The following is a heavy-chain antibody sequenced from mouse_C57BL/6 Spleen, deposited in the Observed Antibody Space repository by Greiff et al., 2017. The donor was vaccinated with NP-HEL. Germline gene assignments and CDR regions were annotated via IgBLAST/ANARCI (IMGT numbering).Heavy chain of an antibody. J-gene: IGHJ4*01. CDR2: IHPNSGST. Sequence: QVQLQQSGAELVKPGASVKLSCKASGYTFTSYWMHWVKQRPGQGLEWIGMIHPNSGSTNYNEKFKSKATLTVDKSSSTAYMQLSSLTSEDSAVYYCARGYDGYPYYAMDYWGQGTSVTVSS. D-gene: IGHD2-3*01. CDR3: ARGYDGYPYYAMDY. V-gene: IGHV1-64*01. CDR1: GYTFTSYW.